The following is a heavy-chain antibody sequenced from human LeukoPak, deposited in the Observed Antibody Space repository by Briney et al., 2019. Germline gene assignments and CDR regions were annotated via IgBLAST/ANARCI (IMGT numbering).Heavy chain of an antibody. D-gene: IGHD6-13*01. CDR2: INNDGSIT. V-gene: IGHV3-74*01. CDR1: GFTFSSYW. J-gene: IGHJ1*01. CDR3: AKGGGWYSSSWSLEYFQH. Sequence: PGGTLRLSCAASGFTFSSYWMHWVRQDPGKGLVWVSHINNDGSITNYADSVNGRFTISRDNAKNTLYLQMNSLRAEDTAVYYCAKGGGWYSSSWSLEYFQHWGQGTLVTVSS.